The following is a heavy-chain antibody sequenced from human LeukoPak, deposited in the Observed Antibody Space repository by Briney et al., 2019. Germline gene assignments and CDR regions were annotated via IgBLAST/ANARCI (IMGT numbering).Heavy chain of an antibody. D-gene: IGHD6-13*01. CDR3: ARDRQQQLVHHDAFDI. Sequence: ASVKVSCKASGYTFTSYGISWVRQAPGQGLEWMGWISAYNGNTNYAQKLQGRVTMTTDTSTSTAYMELRSLRSDDTAVYYCARDRQQQLVHHDAFDIWGQGTMVTASS. V-gene: IGHV1-18*01. CDR1: GYTFTSYG. CDR2: ISAYNGNT. J-gene: IGHJ3*02.